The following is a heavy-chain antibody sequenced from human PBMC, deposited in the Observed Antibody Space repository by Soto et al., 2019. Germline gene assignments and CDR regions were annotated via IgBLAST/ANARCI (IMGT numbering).Heavy chain of an antibody. CDR2: IYYSGST. V-gene: IGHV4-31*03. D-gene: IGHD3-22*01. J-gene: IGHJ6*02. Sequence: SETLSLTCTVSGGSISSGGYYWSWIRQHPGKGLEWIGYIYYSGSTYYNPSLKSRVTISVDTSKNQFSLKLSPVTAADTAVYYCARDGYLMDYYGMDVWGRGTTVTVSS. CDR3: ARDGYLMDYYGMDV. CDR1: GGSISSGGYY.